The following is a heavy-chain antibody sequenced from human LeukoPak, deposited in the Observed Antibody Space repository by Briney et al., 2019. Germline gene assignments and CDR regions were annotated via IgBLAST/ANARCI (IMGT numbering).Heavy chain of an antibody. CDR3: ARAERSGGPYYYDSSVKPVGAFDI. V-gene: IGHV4-39*07. CDR1: GGSISSSSYY. D-gene: IGHD3-22*01. CDR2: IYYSGST. Sequence: PSETLSLTCTVSGGSISSSSYYWGWIRQPPGKGLEWIGSIYYSGSTYYNPSLKSRVTISVDTSKNQFSLKLSSVTAADTAVYYCARAERSGGPYYYDSSVKPVGAFDIWGQGTMVTVSS. J-gene: IGHJ3*02.